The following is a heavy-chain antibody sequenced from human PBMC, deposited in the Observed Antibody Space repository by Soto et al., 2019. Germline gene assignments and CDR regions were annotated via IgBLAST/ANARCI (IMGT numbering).Heavy chain of an antibody. CDR2: IYHSGST. D-gene: IGHD6-13*01. V-gene: IGHV4-30-2*01. Sequence: QLQLQESGSGLMKPSQTLSLTCAVSGGSISSGGYSWSWIRQPPGKGLEWIGYIYHSGSTYYNPSHKSRVTISVDRSTNQFSLKLSSVTAADTAVYYCASSHAGAHITAAVHWGQGTLVTVSS. CDR3: ASSHAGAHITAAVH. J-gene: IGHJ4*02. CDR1: GGSISSGGYS.